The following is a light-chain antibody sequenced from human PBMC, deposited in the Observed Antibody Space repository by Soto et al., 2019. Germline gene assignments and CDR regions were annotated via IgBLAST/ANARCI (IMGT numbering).Light chain of an antibody. J-gene: IGLJ2*01. CDR3: QAWDSSTEVV. Sequence: SYELTQPHSVSVSPGPTASITCSGDKLGDKYACWYQQKPGQSPVLVIYQDSKRPSGIPERFSGSNSGNTATLTISGTQAMDEADYYCQAWDSSTEVVFGGGTKLTVL. CDR2: QDS. V-gene: IGLV3-1*01. CDR1: KLGDKY.